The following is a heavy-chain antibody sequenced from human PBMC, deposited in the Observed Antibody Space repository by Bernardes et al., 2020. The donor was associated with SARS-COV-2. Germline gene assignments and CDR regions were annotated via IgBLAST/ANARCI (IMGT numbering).Heavy chain of an antibody. CDR1: GFTFSSYS. J-gene: IGHJ6*02. V-gene: IGHV3-48*01. CDR2: ISSSSSTI. Sequence: AGSLRLSCAASGFTFSSYSMNWVRQAPGKGLEWVSYISSSSSTIYYADSVKGRFTISRDNAKNSLYLQMNSLRAEDTAVYYCATLPAADTAYYYYGMDVWGQGTTVTVSS. CDR3: ATLPAADTAYYYYGMDV. D-gene: IGHD2-2*01.